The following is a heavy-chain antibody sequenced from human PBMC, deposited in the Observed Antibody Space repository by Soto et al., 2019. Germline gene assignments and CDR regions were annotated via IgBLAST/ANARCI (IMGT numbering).Heavy chain of an antibody. D-gene: IGHD1-7*01. CDR3: AKCTGTTRGSFDI. CDR2: ITWNSGNM. Sequence: EVQLVESGGGLVQPGRSLSRSCAASGFTFGDYAMHWVRQAPGKVLEWVSSITWNSGNMLYAASVKGRFTLSRDNAKSSLYLQVNSLTTEDTAFYYCAKCTGTTRGSFDIWCQGTMVTVSS. J-gene: IGHJ3*02. CDR1: GFTFGDYA. V-gene: IGHV3-9*01.